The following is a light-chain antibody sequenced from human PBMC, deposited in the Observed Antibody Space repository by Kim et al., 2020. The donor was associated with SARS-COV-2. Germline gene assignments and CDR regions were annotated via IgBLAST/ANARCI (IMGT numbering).Light chain of an antibody. V-gene: IGKV1-5*01. CDR3: HQYGSSPWS. CDR1: QSVSHY. Sequence: ASVGDRVTITCRASQSVSHYLAWYQHKPGKAPKLLVYYASSLEGGVPSRVSGSGSGTELTLTITSLQPDDFATYYCHQYGSSPWSFGQGTKVDIK. J-gene: IGKJ1*01. CDR2: YAS.